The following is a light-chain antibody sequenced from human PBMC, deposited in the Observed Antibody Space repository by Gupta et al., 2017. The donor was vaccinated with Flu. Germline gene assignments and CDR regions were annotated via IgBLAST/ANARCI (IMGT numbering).Light chain of an antibody. V-gene: IGLV2-14*01. Sequence: SSDVGGYNYVSWYQQHPGKAPNLMIYEVSNRPSGVSNRFSGSKSGNTASLTISGLQAEDEADYYCSSYTSSSTLEVFGGGTKLTVL. J-gene: IGLJ2*01. CDR2: EVS. CDR1: SSDVGGYNY. CDR3: SSYTSSSTLEV.